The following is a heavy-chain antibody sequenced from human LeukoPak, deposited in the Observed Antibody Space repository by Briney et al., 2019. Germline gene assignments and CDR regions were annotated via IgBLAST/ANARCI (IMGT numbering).Heavy chain of an antibody. Sequence: GGSLRLSCAAPGITFSNYNMNWVRQAPGKGLEWISAITSSSSYTFYADSVKGRFTISRDNSKNTLYLQMNSLRAEDTAVYYCAKDLAMVRGVIDYWGQGTLVTVSS. CDR2: ITSSSSYT. CDR3: AKDLAMVRGVIDY. CDR1: GITFSNYN. V-gene: IGHV3-21*01. D-gene: IGHD3-10*01. J-gene: IGHJ4*02.